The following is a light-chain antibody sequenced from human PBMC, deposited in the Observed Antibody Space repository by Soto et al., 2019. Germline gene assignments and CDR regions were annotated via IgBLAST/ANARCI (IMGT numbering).Light chain of an antibody. CDR3: QQYIYWPWT. Sequence: EIVMTQSPATLSVSPGERATLSCRASQSVSSTLAWYQQKPGQAPRLLIYGASTRATGIPARFSGSGSGTEFTLTISSLQSEDFAVYYCQQYIYWPWTFSQGTKVEIK. CDR2: GAS. CDR1: QSVSST. V-gene: IGKV3-15*01. J-gene: IGKJ1*01.